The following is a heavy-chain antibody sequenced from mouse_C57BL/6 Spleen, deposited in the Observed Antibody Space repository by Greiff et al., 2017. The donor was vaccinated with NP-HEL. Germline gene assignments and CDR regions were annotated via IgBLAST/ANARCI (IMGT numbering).Heavy chain of an antibody. J-gene: IGHJ4*01. CDR3: TRGNYYCSSYLYYAMDY. Sequence: EVQLQQSGTVLARPGASVKMSCKTSGYTFTSYWMHWVKQRPGQGLEWIGAIYPGNSDTSYNQKFKGKAKLTAVTSASTAYMELSSLTNEDSAVYYCTRGNYYCSSYLYYAMDYWGQGTSVTVSS. CDR2: IYPGNSDT. D-gene: IGHD1-1*01. V-gene: IGHV1-5*01. CDR1: GYTFTSYW.